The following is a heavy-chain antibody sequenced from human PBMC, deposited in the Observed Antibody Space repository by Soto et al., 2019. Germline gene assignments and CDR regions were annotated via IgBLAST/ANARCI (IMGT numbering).Heavy chain of an antibody. CDR1: GLTVSSNY. D-gene: IGHD3-3*01. J-gene: IGHJ6*03. Sequence: PGGSLRLSCAASGLTVSSNYMSWVRQAPGKGLEWVSVIYGGGSTYYADSVKGRFTISRDNSKNTLYLQMNSLRAEDTAVYYCAREDFWSGPDYYYYYYMDVWGKGTTVTVSS. V-gene: IGHV3-66*01. CDR2: IYGGGST. CDR3: AREDFWSGPDYYYYYYMDV.